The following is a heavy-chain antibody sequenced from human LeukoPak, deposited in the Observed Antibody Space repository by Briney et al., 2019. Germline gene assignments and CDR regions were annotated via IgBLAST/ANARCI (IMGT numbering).Heavy chain of an antibody. CDR3: ARPTVERYYYMDV. Sequence: PSETLSLTCTVSGGSISSSSYYWGWIRQPPGKGLEWIGSIYYSGSTYYSPSLKSRVTISVDTSKNQFSLKLSSVTAADTAVYYCARPTVERYYYMDVWGKGTTVTVSS. D-gene: IGHD5-24*01. V-gene: IGHV4-39*01. CDR1: GGSISSSSYY. CDR2: IYYSGST. J-gene: IGHJ6*03.